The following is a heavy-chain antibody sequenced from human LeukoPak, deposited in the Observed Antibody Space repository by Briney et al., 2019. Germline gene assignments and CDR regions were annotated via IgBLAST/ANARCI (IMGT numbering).Heavy chain of an antibody. Sequence: GGSLRLSCAASGFTFSSYAVSWVRQAPGKGLEWVSYISSSGSTIYYADSVKGRFTISRDNAKNSLYLQMNSLRAEDTAVYYCARDLNFYDSSGYSLGTINFDYWGQGTLVTVSS. J-gene: IGHJ4*02. CDR1: GFTFSSYA. D-gene: IGHD3-22*01. CDR3: ARDLNFYDSSGYSLGTINFDY. CDR2: ISSSGSTI. V-gene: IGHV3-48*03.